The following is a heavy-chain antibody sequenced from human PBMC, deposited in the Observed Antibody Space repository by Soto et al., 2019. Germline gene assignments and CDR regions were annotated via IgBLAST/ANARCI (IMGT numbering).Heavy chain of an antibody. J-gene: IGHJ4*01. CDR1: GFTFSSYW. Sequence: GSLRLSCAASGFTFSSYWMSWVRQTPRKGLEWVANIKEDGSDKYYVDSVEGRFTISRDNAKNSLYLQMNGLRAEDTAVYYCARSQLQLLSYFDSWGQGTLVTVSS. CDR2: IKEDGSDK. D-gene: IGHD5-18*01. V-gene: IGHV3-7*01. CDR3: ARSQLQLLSYFDS.